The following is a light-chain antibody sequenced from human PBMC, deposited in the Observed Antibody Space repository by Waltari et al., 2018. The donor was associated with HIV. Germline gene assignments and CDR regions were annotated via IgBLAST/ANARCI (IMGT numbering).Light chain of an antibody. V-gene: IGLV2-11*01. CDR1: TSDLGGYDY. Sequence: QSVLTQPRSVSGSLGQSVTITCTGTTSDLGGYDYVSWYQKHPDKAHKLIIYDITHRPSGVPARFSSSKSGTTASLTISDLRAEDEAQYYCCSYGGSHTYYVFGTGTMVTV. CDR2: DIT. CDR3: CSYGGSHTYYV. J-gene: IGLJ1*01.